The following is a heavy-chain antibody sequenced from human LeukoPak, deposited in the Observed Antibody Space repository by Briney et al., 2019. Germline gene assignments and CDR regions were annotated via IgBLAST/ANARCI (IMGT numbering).Heavy chain of an antibody. CDR2: IDYSGST. D-gene: IGHD1-26*01. Sequence: SQTLSLTCTVSGGSISSGGYYWSWIRQHPGKGLDWIGYIDYSGSTYYKPSLKSRVTISVDTSKNQFSLKLSSVTAADTAVYYCAREGFSELALDSWGQGTLVTVSS. J-gene: IGHJ4*02. CDR1: GGSISSGGYY. CDR3: AREGFSELALDS. V-gene: IGHV4-31*03.